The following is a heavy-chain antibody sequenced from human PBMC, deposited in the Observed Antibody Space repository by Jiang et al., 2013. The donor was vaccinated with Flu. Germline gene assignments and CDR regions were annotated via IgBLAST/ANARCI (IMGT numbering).Heavy chain of an antibody. CDR1: GFSFNYYA. CDR2: IRFDGTDK. Sequence: VQLVESGGGVVQPGGSLRLSCAASGFSFNYYAMYWVRQASGKGLEWLTSIRFDGTDKYYADSVKGRFTVSRDNPKNTLYLQMNSLTPEDTAVYYCATLRGSTYDTYLLDFWGQGTAVTVSS. V-gene: IGHV3-30*02. J-gene: IGHJ4*02. D-gene: IGHD4-11*01. CDR3: ATLRGSTYDTYLLDF.